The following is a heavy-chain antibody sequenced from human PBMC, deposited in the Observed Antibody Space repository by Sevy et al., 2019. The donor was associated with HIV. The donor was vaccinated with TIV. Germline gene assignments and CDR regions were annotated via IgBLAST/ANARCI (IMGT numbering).Heavy chain of an antibody. Sequence: SETLSLTCTVSGGSISGYYWSWIRQPPGKGLEWIGNISYSGSTNYNPSLKSRVTISVDTSKNKFSLKLSSVTAADTAVYYCARSRVITGTFDYWGQGTLVTVSS. J-gene: IGHJ4*02. CDR1: GGSISGYY. CDR3: ARSRVITGTFDY. CDR2: ISYSGST. V-gene: IGHV4-59*01. D-gene: IGHD1-20*01.